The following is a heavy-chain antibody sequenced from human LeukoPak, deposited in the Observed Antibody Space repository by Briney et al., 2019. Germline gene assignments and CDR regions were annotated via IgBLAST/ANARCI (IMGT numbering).Heavy chain of an antibody. CDR1: GYTFTGYY. Sequence: GASVKVSCKASGYTFTGYYMHWVRHAPGQGLEWMGWINPNSGGTNYAQKFQGRVTMTRDTSISTAYMELSRLRSDDTAVYYCARDCGDWDAFDIWGQGTMVTVSS. J-gene: IGHJ3*02. D-gene: IGHD2-21*02. CDR2: INPNSGGT. CDR3: ARDCGDWDAFDI. V-gene: IGHV1-2*02.